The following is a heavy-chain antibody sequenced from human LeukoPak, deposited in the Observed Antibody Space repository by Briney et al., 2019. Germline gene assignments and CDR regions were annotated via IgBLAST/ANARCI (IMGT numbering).Heavy chain of an antibody. CDR3: GRSDSGHIDY. D-gene: IGHD5-12*01. CDR1: GFNFSVYW. J-gene: IGHJ4*02. V-gene: IGHV3-74*01. CDR2: INSDGSNS. Sequence: GGSLRLSCAASGFNFSVYWMHWVRQAPGKGLVWVSRINSDGSNSNYADPVKGRFTISRDNAKNSLFLQIDSLRAEDTGLYYCGRSDSGHIDYWGQGILVTASS.